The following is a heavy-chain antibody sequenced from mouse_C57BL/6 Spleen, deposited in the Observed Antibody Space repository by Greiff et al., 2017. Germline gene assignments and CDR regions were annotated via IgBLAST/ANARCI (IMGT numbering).Heavy chain of an antibody. CDR2: INPSNGGT. Sequence: QVHVKQPGTELVKPGASVKLSCKASGYTFTSYWMHWVKQRPGQGLEWIGNINPSNGGTNYNEKFKSKATLTVDKSSSTAYMQLSSLTSEDSAVYYCARRRGRQAYAMDYWGQGTSVTVSS. CDR1: GYTFTSYW. J-gene: IGHJ4*01. D-gene: IGHD3-2*01. CDR3: ARRRGRQAYAMDY. V-gene: IGHV1-53*01.